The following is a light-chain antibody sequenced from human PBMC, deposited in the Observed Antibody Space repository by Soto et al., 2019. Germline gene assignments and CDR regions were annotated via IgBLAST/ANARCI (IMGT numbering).Light chain of an antibody. CDR3: CSYAGSYIFYV. V-gene: IGLV2-11*01. Sequence: QSALTQSRSVSGSPGQSVTISCTGTSSDVGGYNYVSWYQQHPGKAPKLMIYDVSKRPSGVPDRFSGSKSGNTASLTISGLQAEDEADYYCCSYAGSYIFYVFGTGTKLTVL. CDR1: SSDVGGYNY. J-gene: IGLJ1*01. CDR2: DVS.